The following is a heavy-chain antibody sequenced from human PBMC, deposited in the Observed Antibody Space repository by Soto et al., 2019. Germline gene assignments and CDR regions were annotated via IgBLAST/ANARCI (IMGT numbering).Heavy chain of an antibody. CDR2: IDGTGTST. CDR1: GLTFSSYA. J-gene: IGHJ3*02. Sequence: GSLRLSCVGSGLTFSSYAMGWVRQAPGKGLEWVSGIDGTGTSTYYAESVKGRFTISRDNSKNTLYLQMNSLRVEDTAVYYCAKRLFAIVVVGGYDIWGQGTMVTVSS. CDR3: AKRLFAIVVVGGYDI. V-gene: IGHV3-23*01. D-gene: IGHD5-12*01.